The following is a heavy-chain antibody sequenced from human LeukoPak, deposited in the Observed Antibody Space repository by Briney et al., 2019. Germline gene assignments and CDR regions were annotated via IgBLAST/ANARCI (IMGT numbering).Heavy chain of an antibody. CDR1: GFTFSNYA. D-gene: IGHD3-9*01. V-gene: IGHV3-23*01. CDR2: ITGSGGNT. J-gene: IGHJ4*02. CDR3: AKWGDYDVLTGYYVSDY. Sequence: GASLRLSCAASGFTFSNYAMSWVRQAPGKGLEWVSAITGSGGNTYYADSVKGRFTISRDISKNTVLLQMNSLRAEDTAVYYCAKWGDYDVLTGYYVSDYWGQGTLVTVSS.